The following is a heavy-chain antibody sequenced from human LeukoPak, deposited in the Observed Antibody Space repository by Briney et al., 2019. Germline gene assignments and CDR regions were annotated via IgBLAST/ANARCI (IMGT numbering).Heavy chain of an antibody. CDR3: AREIVTYGMDV. V-gene: IGHV4-31*03. CDR1: GGSISSGGYY. D-gene: IGHD3-16*02. J-gene: IGHJ6*02. Sequence: PSETLSLTYTVSGGSISSGGYYWSWIRQHPGKGLEWIGYIYYSGSTYYNPSLKSRVTISVDTSKNQFSLKLSSVTAADTAVYYCAREIVTYGMDVWGQGTTVTVSS. CDR2: IYYSGST.